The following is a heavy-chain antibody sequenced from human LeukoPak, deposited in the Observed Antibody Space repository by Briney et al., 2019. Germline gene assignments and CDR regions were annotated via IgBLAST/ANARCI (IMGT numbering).Heavy chain of an antibody. J-gene: IGHJ4*02. D-gene: IGHD3-3*01. CDR2: INPNSGGT. V-gene: IGHV1-2*02. CDR1: GYTFTGYY. CDR3: ATSTIFGVVALGY. Sequence: GASVKVSCKASGYTFTGYYMHWVRQAAGQGLEWMGWINPNSGGTNYAQKFQGRVTMTRDTSISTAYMELSSLRSDDTAVYYCATSTIFGVVALGYWGEGTLVTVSS.